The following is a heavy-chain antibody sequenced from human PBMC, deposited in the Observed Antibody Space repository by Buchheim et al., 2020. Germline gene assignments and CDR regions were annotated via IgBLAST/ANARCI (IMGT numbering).Heavy chain of an antibody. CDR3: ARNAYYYDSSGSIQEDY. Sequence: QVQLQESGPGLVKPSETLSLTCTVSGGSISNYYWSWIRQPAGKGLEWIGRIYTSGSTYYNPSLQSRVTLSVDTSKNHFSLKLSSVTAADTAVYYCARNAYYYDSSGSIQEDYWGQGTL. CDR1: GGSISNYY. D-gene: IGHD3-22*01. CDR2: IYTSGST. J-gene: IGHJ4*02. V-gene: IGHV4-4*07.